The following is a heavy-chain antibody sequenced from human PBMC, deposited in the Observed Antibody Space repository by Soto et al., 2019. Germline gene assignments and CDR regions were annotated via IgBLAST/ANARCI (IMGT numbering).Heavy chain of an antibody. J-gene: IGHJ4*02. CDR3: AYRKGFDY. CDR1: GFTFSTYD. V-gene: IGHV3-23*01. Sequence: EVQLLESGGGSVQPGGSLRLSCAASGFTFSTYDMSWVRQTPWKGLEWVSTINGRGRNADYADSVKGRFTTSRDNSKNMLYLQMNSLTADDTAVYYCAYRKGFDYWGQGALVTVSS. CDR2: INGRGRNA.